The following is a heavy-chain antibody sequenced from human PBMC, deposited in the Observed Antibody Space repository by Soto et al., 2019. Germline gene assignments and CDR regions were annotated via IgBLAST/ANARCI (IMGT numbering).Heavy chain of an antibody. D-gene: IGHD7-27*01. J-gene: IGHJ3*02. CDR3: GSERWGLLDI. CDR2: INSDGSIA. Sequence: EVQLVESGGGLVQPGGSLRLSCAASGFTFSDYWMAWARQAPGKGLFWVSRINSDGSIAHYAESVEGRFTISRDNAKNTLWLQVNSLRDDDTAVYYCGSERWGLLDIWGQGAMVTVSS. V-gene: IGHV3-74*01. CDR1: GFTFSDYW.